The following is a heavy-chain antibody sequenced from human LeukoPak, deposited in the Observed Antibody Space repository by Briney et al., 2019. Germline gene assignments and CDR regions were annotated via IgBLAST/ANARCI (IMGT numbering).Heavy chain of an antibody. CDR1: GFTFSSYW. CDR2: IKQDGSEK. J-gene: IGHJ6*02. Sequence: GGSLRLSCAASGFTFSSYWVSWVRQAPGKGLEWVANIKQDGSEKYYVDSVKGRFTISRDNAKNSLYLQMNSLRAEDTAVYYCASVREYYDFWSGSHYGMDVWGQGTTVTVSS. V-gene: IGHV3-7*01. D-gene: IGHD3-3*01. CDR3: ASVREYYDFWSGSHYGMDV.